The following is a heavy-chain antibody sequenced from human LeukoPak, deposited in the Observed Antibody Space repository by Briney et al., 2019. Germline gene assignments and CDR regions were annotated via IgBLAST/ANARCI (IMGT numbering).Heavy chain of an antibody. D-gene: IGHD1-1*01. V-gene: IGHV3-74*01. J-gene: IGHJ4*02. CDR3: ARALGRGRYFDY. Sequence: GGSLRLSCAASGXTFSSYWMHWVRQAPGKGLVWVSRINSDGSSTSYADSVKGRFTISRDNAKNTLYLQMNSLRAEDTAVYYCARALGRGRYFDYWGQGTLVTVSS. CDR2: INSDGSST. CDR1: GXTFSSYW.